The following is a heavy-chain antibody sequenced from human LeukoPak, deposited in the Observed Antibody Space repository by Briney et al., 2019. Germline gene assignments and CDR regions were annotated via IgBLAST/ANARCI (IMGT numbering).Heavy chain of an antibody. CDR3: AEDASWVARGDYFDH. CDR1: GFTFKNYG. V-gene: IGHV3-30*02. CDR2: ITHDGIKD. D-gene: IGHD2-15*01. Sequence: GGSLRLSCVASGFTFKNYGMHWVRQPPGKGLEWIAFITHDGIKDFYVDSVEERLTITGDNTNNMVFLQMDSLGPEEAAVYYCAEDASWVARGDYFDHWGQGTLVTVSS. J-gene: IGHJ4*02.